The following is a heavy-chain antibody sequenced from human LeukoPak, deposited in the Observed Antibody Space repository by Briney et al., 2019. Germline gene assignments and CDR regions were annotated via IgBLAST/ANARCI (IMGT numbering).Heavy chain of an antibody. V-gene: IGHV3-21*01. J-gene: IGHJ4*02. CDR3: ARATTTVVTPLGDY. CDR2: ISSSSSYI. CDR1: GFTFSSYS. Sequence: GGSLRLSCAASGFTFSSYSMNWVRQAPGKGLEWVSSISSSSSYIYYADSVKGRFTISRDNAKNSLYLQMNSLRAEDTAVYYCARATTTVVTPLGDYWGQGTLVTVSS. D-gene: IGHD4-23*01.